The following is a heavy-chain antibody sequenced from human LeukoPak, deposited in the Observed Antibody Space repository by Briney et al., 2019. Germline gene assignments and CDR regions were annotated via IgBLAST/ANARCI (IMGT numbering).Heavy chain of an antibody. J-gene: IGHJ3*02. Sequence: SETLSLTCAVYGGSFSGYYWSWIRQPPGKGLEWIGEINHSGSTNYNPSLKSRVTISVDTSKNQFSLKLSSVTAADTAVYYCARPLSYYYDSSGADAFDIWGQGTMVTVSS. D-gene: IGHD3-22*01. CDR1: GGSFSGYY. CDR2: INHSGST. CDR3: ARPLSYYYDSSGADAFDI. V-gene: IGHV4-34*01.